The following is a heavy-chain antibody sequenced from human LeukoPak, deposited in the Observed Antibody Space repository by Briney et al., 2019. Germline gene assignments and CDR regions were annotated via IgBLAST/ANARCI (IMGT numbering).Heavy chain of an antibody. J-gene: IGHJ4*02. CDR1: GFTFSSYS. D-gene: IGHD2-2*01. CDR2: ISSSSSYI. V-gene: IGHV3-21*01. CDR3: ARTGISYPPLRIRERDSSTSCYCDY. Sequence: PGGSLRLSCAASGFTFSSYSMNWVRQAPGEGLEWVSSISSSSSYIYYADSVKGRFTISRDNAKNSLYLQMNSLRAEDTAVYYCARTGISYPPLRIRERDSSTSCYCDYWGQGTLVTVSS.